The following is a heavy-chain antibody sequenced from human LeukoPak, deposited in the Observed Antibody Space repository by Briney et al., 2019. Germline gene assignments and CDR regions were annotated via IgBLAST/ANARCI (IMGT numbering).Heavy chain of an antibody. V-gene: IGHV3-30-3*01. CDR3: ARTITMIVVVKGMDV. CDR2: ISYHRCNK. Sequence: PGGSLRLSCAASGFTFSSYAMHWVRQAPGKGLEGVAVISYHRCNKYYSDSVNGRFTISLDNSKNTLYLQMNSLRAEDTAVYYCARTITMIVVVKGMDVWGQGTTVTVSS. CDR1: GFTFSSYA. D-gene: IGHD3-22*01. J-gene: IGHJ6*02.